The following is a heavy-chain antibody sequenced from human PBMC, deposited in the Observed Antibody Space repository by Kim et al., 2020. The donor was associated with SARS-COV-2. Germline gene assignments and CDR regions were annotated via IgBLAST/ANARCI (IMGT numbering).Heavy chain of an antibody. Sequence: SETLSLTCAVYGGSFSGYYWSWIRQPPGKGLEWIGEINHSGSTNYNPSLKSRVTISVDTSKNQFSLKLSSVTAADTAVYYCAREPPIVVVPAATQHYGRDVWGQGTTVTVSS. CDR2: INHSGST. CDR1: GGSFSGYY. CDR3: AREPPIVVVPAATQHYGRDV. D-gene: IGHD2-2*01. V-gene: IGHV4-34*01. J-gene: IGHJ6*02.